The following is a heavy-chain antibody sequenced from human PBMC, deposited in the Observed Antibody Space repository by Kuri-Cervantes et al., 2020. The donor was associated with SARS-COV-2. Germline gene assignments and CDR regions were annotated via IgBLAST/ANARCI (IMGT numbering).Heavy chain of an antibody. CDR1: GFTFSDHH. D-gene: IGHD4-23*01. Sequence: GGSLRLSCAASGFTFSDHHMDWVRQAPGKGLEWVGRTRNKANSYTTEYAASVKGRFTISRDDSKNSLYLQMNSLKTEDKAVYYCATTTVVIGSYYYYYGIDVWGQGTTVTVSS. CDR2: TRNKANSYTT. V-gene: IGHV3-72*01. J-gene: IGHJ6*02. CDR3: ATTTVVIGSYYYYYGIDV.